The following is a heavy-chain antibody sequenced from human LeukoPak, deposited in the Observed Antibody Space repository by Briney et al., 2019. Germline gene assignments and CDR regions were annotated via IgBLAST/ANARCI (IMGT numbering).Heavy chain of an antibody. J-gene: IGHJ5*02. CDR2: IYYGGST. CDR1: GGSFSNYY. CDR3: ARHPTALVSYGFDP. D-gene: IGHD5-18*01. V-gene: IGHV4-59*08. Sequence: SETLSLTCTVSGGSFSNYYWSWIRQPPGKGLEWTGYIYYGGSTNYNPSLKSRVTISVDTSKNLFSLNLSSVTAADTAVYYCARHPTALVSYGFDPWGQGTLVTVSS.